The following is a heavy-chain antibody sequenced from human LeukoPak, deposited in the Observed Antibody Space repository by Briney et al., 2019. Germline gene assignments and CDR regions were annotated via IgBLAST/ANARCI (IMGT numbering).Heavy chain of an antibody. V-gene: IGHV1-69*13. CDR1: GGTFSSYA. CDR2: IIPIFGTA. CDR3: ARDLLRRVPAAINYYYYYGMDV. D-gene: IGHD2-2*01. J-gene: IGHJ6*02. Sequence: SVKVSCKASGGTFSSYAISWVRQAPGQGLEWMGGIIPIFGTANYAQKFQGRVTITADESTSTAYMELSSLRSEDTAVYYCARDLLRRVPAAINYYYYYGMDVWGQGTTVTVSS.